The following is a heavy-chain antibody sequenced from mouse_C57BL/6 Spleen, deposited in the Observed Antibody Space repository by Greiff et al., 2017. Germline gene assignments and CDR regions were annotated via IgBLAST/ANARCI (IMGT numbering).Heavy chain of an antibody. CDR2: INPSTGGT. V-gene: IGHV1-42*01. D-gene: IGHD1-1*01. CDR1: GYSFTGYY. J-gene: IGHJ2*01. Sequence: VQLQQSGPELVKPGASVKISCKASGYSFTGYYMNWVKQSPEKSLEWIGEINPSTGGTTYNQKFKAKATLTVDQSSSTSYMQLKSLTSEDSAVYYCASSSITTVVATDYWGQGTTLTVSS. CDR3: ASSSITTVVATDY.